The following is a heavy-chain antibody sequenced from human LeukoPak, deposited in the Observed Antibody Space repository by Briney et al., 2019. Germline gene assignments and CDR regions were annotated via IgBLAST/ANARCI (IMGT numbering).Heavy chain of an antibody. CDR1: GGTFSSYA. V-gene: IGHV1-69*13. J-gene: IGHJ6*03. Sequence: SVKVSCKASGGTFSSYAISWVRQAPGQGLEWMGGIISIFGTANYAQKFQGRVTITADESTSTAYMELSSLRSEDTAVYYCARGPLSDYDILTGSRTYYYYYMDVWGKGTTVTISS. CDR2: IISIFGTA. CDR3: ARGPLSDYDILTGSRTYYYYYMDV. D-gene: IGHD3-9*01.